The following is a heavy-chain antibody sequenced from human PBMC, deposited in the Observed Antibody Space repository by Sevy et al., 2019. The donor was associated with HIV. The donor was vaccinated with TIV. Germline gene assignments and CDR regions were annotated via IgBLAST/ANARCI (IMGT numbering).Heavy chain of an antibody. J-gene: IGHJ6*02. CDR3: AGYCSSTSCDDYYYGMDV. D-gene: IGHD2-2*01. Sequence: ASVKVSCKASGGTFSSYAISWVRQAPGQGLEWMGRIIPILGIANYAQKFQGRVTITADKSTSTAYMELSSLRSEDTAVYYCAGYCSSTSCDDYYYGMDVWGQGTTVTVSS. CDR1: GGTFSSYA. CDR2: IIPILGIA. V-gene: IGHV1-69*04.